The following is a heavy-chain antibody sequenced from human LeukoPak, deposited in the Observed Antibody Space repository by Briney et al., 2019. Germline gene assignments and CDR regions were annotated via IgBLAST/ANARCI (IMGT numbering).Heavy chain of an antibody. CDR1: GFTFSSYG. V-gene: IGHV3-30*02. D-gene: IGHD1-26*01. J-gene: IGHJ4*02. CDR2: IRYDESNK. CDR3: AKELSPLPGQAVFDY. Sequence: PGGSLRLSCAASGFTFSSYGMHWVRQAPGKGLEWVAFIRYDESNKYYADSVKGRFTISRDNSKNTLYLQMNSLRAEDTAVYYCAKELSPLPGQAVFDYWGQGPRVTVSS.